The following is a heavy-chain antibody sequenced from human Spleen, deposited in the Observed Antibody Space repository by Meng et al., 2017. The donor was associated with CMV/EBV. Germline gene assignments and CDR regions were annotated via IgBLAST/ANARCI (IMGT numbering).Heavy chain of an antibody. Sequence: SETLSLTCTVSGGSVSSGSYYWSWIRQPPGKGLEWIGYIYYSGSTNYNPSLKSRVTISVDTSKNQFSLKLSSVTAADTAVYYCARGIAARTRGAFDIPGQGTMVTVSS. CDR2: IYYSGST. J-gene: IGHJ3*02. CDR3: ARGIAARTRGAFDI. CDR1: GGSVSSGSYY. D-gene: IGHD6-6*01. V-gene: IGHV4-61*01.